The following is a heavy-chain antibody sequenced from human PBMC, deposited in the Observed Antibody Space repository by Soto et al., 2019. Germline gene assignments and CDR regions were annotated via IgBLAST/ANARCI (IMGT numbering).Heavy chain of an antibody. CDR1: GGSISSGGYS. CDR3: AGVRGPYCGGECYPPTPNWFDP. V-gene: IGHV4-30-2*01. J-gene: IGHJ5*02. D-gene: IGHD2-21*01. Sequence: QLQLQESGSGLVKPSQTLSLTCAVSGGSISSGGYSWSWIRQPPGKGLEWIGSIYHSGSTYYNPSLKSRVVISVDRSKNQFSLNLSSVTAADSAVYYCAGVRGPYCGGECYPPTPNWFDPWGQGTLVTVSS. CDR2: IYHSGST.